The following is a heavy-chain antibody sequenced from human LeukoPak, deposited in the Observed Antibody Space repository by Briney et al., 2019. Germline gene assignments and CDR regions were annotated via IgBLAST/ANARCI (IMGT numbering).Heavy chain of an antibody. V-gene: IGHV4-59*01. CDR1: GGSISNYY. CDR2: ISYSGST. D-gene: IGHD1-1*01. CDR3: AREGTAGTNLNWFDP. J-gene: IGHJ5*02. Sequence: PSETLSLTCTVSGGSISNYYWSWMRQPPGKGLEWIGYISYSGSTNFNPSLKSRVTISVDTSKNQFSLKLSSVTAADTAVYYCAREGTAGTNLNWFDPWGQGTLVTVSS.